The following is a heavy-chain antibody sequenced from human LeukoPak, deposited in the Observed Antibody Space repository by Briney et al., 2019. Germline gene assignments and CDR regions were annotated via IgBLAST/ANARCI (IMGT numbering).Heavy chain of an antibody. Sequence: SETLSLTCTVSGGSISSYYWSWIRQPPGKGLEWIGYIYYSGSTYYNPSLQSRVTISVDTSKNQFSLKLTSVTAADTAVYYCARIYSAYSYGPFGYWGQGTLVTVSS. CDR1: GGSISSYY. CDR3: ARIYSAYSYGPFGY. CDR2: IYYSGST. J-gene: IGHJ4*02. D-gene: IGHD5-18*01. V-gene: IGHV4-59*01.